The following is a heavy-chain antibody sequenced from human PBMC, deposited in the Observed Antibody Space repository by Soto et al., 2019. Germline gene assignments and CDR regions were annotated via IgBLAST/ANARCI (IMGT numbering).Heavy chain of an antibody. CDR1: GGSIISSDFY. CDR2: IYYTGST. J-gene: IGHJ4*02. D-gene: IGHD4-17*01. Sequence: QLRLQESGPGLVKPSETLSLTCTVSGGSIISSDFYWGWIRQPPGKGLEWIGTIYYTGSTNYNPSLNSRVTVSVDTSKNQFSLRLTSVTAADTAVYYCATYSDYGDYYFDYWGQGTLVTVSS. CDR3: ATYSDYGDYYFDY. V-gene: IGHV4-39*01.